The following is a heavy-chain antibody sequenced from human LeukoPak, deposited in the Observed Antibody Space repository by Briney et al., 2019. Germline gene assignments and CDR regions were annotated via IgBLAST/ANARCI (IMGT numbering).Heavy chain of an antibody. Sequence: PGGTLRLSCAASGFTFSSYAMSWVRRAPAPGLEWVSAISGSGGSTYYADSVKVRFTISRDNTKNTLYLQMNSLRDEDTAVYYCAKTKYSYGTSKGLFFDYWGQGTLVTVSS. D-gene: IGHD5-18*01. J-gene: IGHJ4*02. CDR1: GFTFSSYA. CDR3: AKTKYSYGTSKGLFFDY. CDR2: ISGSGGST. V-gene: IGHV3-23*01.